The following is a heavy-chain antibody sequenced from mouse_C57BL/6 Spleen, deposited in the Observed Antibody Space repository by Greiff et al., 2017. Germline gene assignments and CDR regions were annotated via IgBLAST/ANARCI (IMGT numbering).Heavy chain of an antibody. Sequence: EVQLQQSGPELVKPGDSVKISRKASGYSFTGYFMNWVMQSHGKSLEWIGRINPYNGDTFYNQKFKGKATLTVDKSSSTAHMELRSLTSEDSAVYYCASVCYGSSYGYFDVWGTGTTVTVSS. V-gene: IGHV1-20*01. CDR2: INPYNGDT. J-gene: IGHJ1*03. CDR3: ASVCYGSSYGYFDV. D-gene: IGHD1-1*01. CDR1: GYSFTGYF.